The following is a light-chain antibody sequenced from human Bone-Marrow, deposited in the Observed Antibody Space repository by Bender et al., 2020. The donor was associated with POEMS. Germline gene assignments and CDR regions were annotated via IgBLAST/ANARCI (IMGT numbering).Light chain of an antibody. J-gene: IGLJ1*01. CDR2: DET. V-gene: IGLV3-21*02. Sequence: SYVLTQPPSVSVAPGQTARLTCGGNNIGSKSVHWYQQNPGQAPVLVVSDETDRPSGIPDRFSGYNSGNTATLTINRVEAEDEADYYCQLWDSNNDHHVFGTGTTVTVL. CDR3: QLWDSNNDHHV. CDR1: NIGSKS.